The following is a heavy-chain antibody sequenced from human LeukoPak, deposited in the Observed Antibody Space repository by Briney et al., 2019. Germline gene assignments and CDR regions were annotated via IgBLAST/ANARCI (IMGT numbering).Heavy chain of an antibody. D-gene: IGHD6-6*01. V-gene: IGHV2-70*11. Sequence: QTLSLTCTVSGGSITSGDYYWSWIRQPPGKGLEWLARIDWDDDKYYSTPLKTRLTISKDTSKNQVVLTMTNMDPVDTATYYCARILATGSSSSSSPHWEYYFDYWGQGTLVTVSS. CDR1: GGSITSGDYY. CDR3: ARILATGSSSSSSPHWEYYFDY. J-gene: IGHJ4*02. CDR2: IDWDDDK.